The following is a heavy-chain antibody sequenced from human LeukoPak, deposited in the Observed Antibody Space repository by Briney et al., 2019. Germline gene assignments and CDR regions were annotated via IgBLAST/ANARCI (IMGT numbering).Heavy chain of an antibody. Sequence: PGRSLRLSCAASGFTFDDYAMHWVRQAPGKGLEWVSGISWNSGSIGYADSVKGRFTISRDNAKNSLYLQMHSLRAEDTALYYCAKDIGYCSGGSCYHFDYWGQGTLVTVSS. CDR3: AKDIGYCSGGSCYHFDY. J-gene: IGHJ4*02. CDR2: ISWNSGSI. D-gene: IGHD2-15*01. CDR1: GFTFDDYA. V-gene: IGHV3-9*01.